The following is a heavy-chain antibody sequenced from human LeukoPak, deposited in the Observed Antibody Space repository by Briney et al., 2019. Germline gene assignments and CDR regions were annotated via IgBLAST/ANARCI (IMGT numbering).Heavy chain of an antibody. CDR1: GFIFSSYA. CDR3: AKDRQLWPTGEFDY. D-gene: IGHD3-10*01. CDR2: ISGSGNSK. Sequence: GGSLRLSCSASGFIFSSYAMNWVRQAPGKGREGVLAISGSGNSKYSAYSVKGRFTISRDNSKNTLYLQMNSLRAEDASVNYCAKDRQLWPTGEFDYWGQGTLVTVSS. V-gene: IGHV3-23*01. J-gene: IGHJ4*02.